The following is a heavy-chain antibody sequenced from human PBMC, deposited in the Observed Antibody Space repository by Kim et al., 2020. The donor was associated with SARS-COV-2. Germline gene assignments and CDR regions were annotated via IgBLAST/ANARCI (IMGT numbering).Heavy chain of an antibody. D-gene: IGHD6-13*01. CDR3: ARVWGLAAAGMLDY. CDR2: IYYSGST. J-gene: IGHJ4*02. CDR1: GGSISSYY. V-gene: IGHV4-59*01. Sequence: SETLSLTCTVSGGSISSYYWSWIRQPPGKGLEWIGYIYYSGSTNYNPSLKSRVTISVDTSKNQFSLKLSSVTAADTAVYYCARVWGLAAAGMLDYWGQGTLVTVSS.